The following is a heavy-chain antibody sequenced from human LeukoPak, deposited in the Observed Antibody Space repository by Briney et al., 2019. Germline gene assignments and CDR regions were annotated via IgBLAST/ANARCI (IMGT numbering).Heavy chain of an antibody. V-gene: IGHV3-23*01. CDR2: ISGSGGRT. CDR1: GFTFSTYG. Sequence: GGSLRLSCAASGFTFSTYGMSWVRQAPGKGLEWVSAISGSGGRTYYADSVKGRFTISRDNSKNTLYLQMNSLRAEDTAVYYCSRAGGGYSYGYYMGVWGKGTTVSIS. D-gene: IGHD5-18*01. J-gene: IGHJ6*03. CDR3: SRAGGGYSYGYYMGV.